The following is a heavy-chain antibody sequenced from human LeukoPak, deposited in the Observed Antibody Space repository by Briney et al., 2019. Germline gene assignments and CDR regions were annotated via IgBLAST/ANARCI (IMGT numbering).Heavy chain of an antibody. CDR3: AKDLPNTYYYDSSGYYHPGPFDY. Sequence: GGSLRLSCAASGFTFSSYEMNWVRQAPGKGLEWVSYISSSGSTIYYADSVKGRFTISRDNSKNTLCLQMNSLRAEDTAVYYCAKDLPNTYYYDSSGYYHPGPFDYWGQGTLVTVSS. CDR2: ISSSGSTI. V-gene: IGHV3-48*03. D-gene: IGHD3-22*01. CDR1: GFTFSSYE. J-gene: IGHJ4*02.